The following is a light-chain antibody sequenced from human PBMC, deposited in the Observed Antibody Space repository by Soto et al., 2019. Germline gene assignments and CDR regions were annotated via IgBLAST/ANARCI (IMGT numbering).Light chain of an antibody. CDR2: DSS. Sequence: AIQLTQSPSSLSASVGDRVTITCRASQAIRSALAWYQQKPGTAPKLLIYDSSSLESGVPSRFSGSGSGTDFTLAISSLRPEDFATYYCQQFNGYPVTFGPGTKVDIK. J-gene: IGKJ3*01. CDR3: QQFNGYPVT. CDR1: QAIRSA. V-gene: IGKV1-13*02.